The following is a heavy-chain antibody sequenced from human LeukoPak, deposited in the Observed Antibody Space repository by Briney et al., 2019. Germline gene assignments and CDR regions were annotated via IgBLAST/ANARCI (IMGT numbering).Heavy chain of an antibody. CDR1: GGSISSHY. J-gene: IGHJ4*02. D-gene: IGHD2-15*01. CDR3: ARYCSGGSCSGYAIDY. Sequence: SETLSLTCTVSGGSISSHYWSWIRQPPGKGLEWIGDIYYSGSTNYNPSLKSRVTISVDTSKNHFSLKLSSVTAAATAVSYCARYCSGGSCSGYAIDYWGQGTLVTVSS. V-gene: IGHV4-59*11. CDR2: IYYSGST.